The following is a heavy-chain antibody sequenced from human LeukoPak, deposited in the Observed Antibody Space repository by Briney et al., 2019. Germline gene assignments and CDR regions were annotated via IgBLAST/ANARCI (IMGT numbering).Heavy chain of an antibody. CDR3: ARNRGLRDFYY. D-gene: IGHD4-17*01. V-gene: IGHV4-59*01. CDR2: IYYSGTT. Sequence: SETLSLTCTVSGGSISSYYWSWIRQSPGKGLEWIGYIYYSGTTNYNPPLKSRVTISVDTSKNQFSLKLSSVTAADTAVYFCARNRGLRDFYYWGQGTLVTVSS. J-gene: IGHJ4*02. CDR1: GGSISSYY.